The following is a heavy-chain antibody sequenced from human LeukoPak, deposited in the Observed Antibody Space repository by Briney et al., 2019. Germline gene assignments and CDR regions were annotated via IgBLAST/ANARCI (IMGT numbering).Heavy chain of an antibody. CDR1: GFTFSNAW. Sequence: GGSLRLSCAASGFTFSNAWMSWVRQAPGKGLEWVGRIKSKTDGGTTDYAAPVKGRFTISRDDSKNTLYLQMNSLKTEDTAVYYCTTVIYYDSGGRYFDYWGQGTLVTVSS. V-gene: IGHV3-15*01. CDR2: IKSKTDGGTT. J-gene: IGHJ4*02. CDR3: TTVIYYDSGGRYFDY. D-gene: IGHD3-22*01.